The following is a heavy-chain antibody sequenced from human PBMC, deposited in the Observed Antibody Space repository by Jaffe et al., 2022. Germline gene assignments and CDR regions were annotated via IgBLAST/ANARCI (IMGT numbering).Heavy chain of an antibody. CDR2: IYYSGST. V-gene: IGHV4-59*01. CDR3: ARVLPTINLYYYMDV. D-gene: IGHD1-26*01. J-gene: IGHJ6*03. CDR1: GGSISSYY. Sequence: QVQLQESGPGLVKPSETLSLTCTVSGGSISSYYWSWIRQPPGKGLEWIGYIYYSGSTNYNPSLKSRVTISVDTSKNQFSLKLSSVTAADTAVYYCARVLPTINLYYYMDVWGKGTTVTVSS.